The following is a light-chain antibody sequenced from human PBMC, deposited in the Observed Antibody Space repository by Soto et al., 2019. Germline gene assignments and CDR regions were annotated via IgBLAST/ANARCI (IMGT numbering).Light chain of an antibody. CDR2: KAS. CDR1: HSISSW. CDR3: QQYNSYPAT. Sequence: DIQMTQSPSSLSAAAGDRVTITCRASHSISSWLAWYQQKPGKAPKLLIYKASSLESGVPSRFSGSGSGTEFTLTISSLQPDDFATYYCQQYNSYPATFGGGTKVDI. V-gene: IGKV1-5*03. J-gene: IGKJ4*01.